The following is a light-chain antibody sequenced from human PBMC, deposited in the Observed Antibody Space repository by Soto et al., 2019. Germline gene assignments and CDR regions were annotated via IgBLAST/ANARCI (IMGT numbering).Light chain of an antibody. V-gene: IGLV1-36*01. CDR1: RSNIGNNA. CDR3: AAWDDSLNGRV. J-gene: IGLJ2*01. Sequence: QSVLTQPPSVSEAPRQRVTISCSGSRSNIGNNAVSWYQQLTGKAPKLLIYYDDLLPSGVSDRFSGSKSGTSASLAISGLQSEDEADYYCAAWDDSLNGRVFGGGTKLTVL. CDR2: YDD.